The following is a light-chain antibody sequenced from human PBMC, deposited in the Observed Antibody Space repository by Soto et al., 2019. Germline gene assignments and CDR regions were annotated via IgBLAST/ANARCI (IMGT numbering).Light chain of an antibody. CDR1: QSINRSY. V-gene: IGKV3-20*01. CDR2: GAS. CDR3: HQYDNAPQT. Sequence: EIVLMQSPGTLSLSPGERATLSCRASQSINRSYLAWYQQKTGQAPRVLIYGASNRATGIPDRFSGSGSGTDFSLTISRLEPEDFAVYYCHQYDNAPQTFGQGTKVEIK. J-gene: IGKJ2*01.